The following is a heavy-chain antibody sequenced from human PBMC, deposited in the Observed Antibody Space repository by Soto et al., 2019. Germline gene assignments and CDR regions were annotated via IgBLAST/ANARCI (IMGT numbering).Heavy chain of an antibody. D-gene: IGHD3-10*01. CDR2: IYPGDSDT. J-gene: IGHJ6*02. CDR3: ARHMEAHSHFYYGMNV. V-gene: IGHV5-51*01. Sequence: GESLKISCQGSGYNFNTYWTAWVRQMPGKGLEWMCFIYPGDSDTRYSPSFQGQVTISADKSINTAYLKWRTLKASDTAIYYCARHMEAHSHFYYGMNVWGQGTTVTASS. CDR1: GYNFNTYW.